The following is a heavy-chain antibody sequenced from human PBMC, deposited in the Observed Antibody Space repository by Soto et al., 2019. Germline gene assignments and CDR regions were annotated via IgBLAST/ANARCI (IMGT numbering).Heavy chain of an antibody. D-gene: IGHD5-12*01. V-gene: IGHV1-3*01. Sequence: SVKVSCKASGYTFTSYAMHWVRQAPGQRLERMGWINAGNGNTKYSQKIQGRVTITRDTSASTAYMEPSSLRSEDTAVYYCALQAEGGYNYAYCGHGTLVTVSS. CDR2: INAGNGNT. J-gene: IGHJ4*01. CDR1: GYTFTSYA. CDR3: ALQAEGGYNYAY.